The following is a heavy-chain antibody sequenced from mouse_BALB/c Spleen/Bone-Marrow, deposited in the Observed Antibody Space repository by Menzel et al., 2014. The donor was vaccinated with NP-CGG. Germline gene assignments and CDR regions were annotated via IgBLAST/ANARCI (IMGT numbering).Heavy chain of an antibody. CDR3: ARDVGYGNYFVY. CDR2: SRNKAKHYTT. J-gene: IGHJ3*01. CDR1: GFTFSDFY. V-gene: IGHV7-1*02. Sequence: EVQGVESGGGLVQPGDSLRLSCATSGFTFSDFYMEWVRQPPGKRLVWIAASRNKAKHYTTEYSASVKGRFIVSRDTSQSVLYLQMNALRAEDTAIYYCARDVGYGNYFVYWGQGTLVTVSA. D-gene: IGHD2-10*02.